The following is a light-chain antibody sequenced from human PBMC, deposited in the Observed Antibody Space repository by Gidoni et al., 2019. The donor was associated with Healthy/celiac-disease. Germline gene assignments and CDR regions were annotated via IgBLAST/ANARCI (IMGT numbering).Light chain of an antibody. CDR2: AAS. CDR3: QQSYSTPQT. Sequence: DIQMTESPSSLSASVGDRVTLTCRASQSISSYLNWYQQKPGKAPKLLIYAASSLQSGVPSRFSGSGSGTDFTLTISSLQPEEFATYYCQQSYSTPQTFGQGTKVEIK. J-gene: IGKJ1*01. V-gene: IGKV1-39*01. CDR1: QSISSY.